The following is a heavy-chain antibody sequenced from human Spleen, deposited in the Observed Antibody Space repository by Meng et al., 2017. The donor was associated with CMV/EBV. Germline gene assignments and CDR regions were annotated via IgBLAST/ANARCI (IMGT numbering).Heavy chain of an antibody. J-gene: IGHJ6*02. D-gene: IGHD2-2*01. CDR1: GGTLSSYT. Sequence: SVKVSCKASGGTLSSYTISWVRQAPGLGLEWMGGIIPLFGTANYAQKFQGRVTITTDESTSTANMELNSLRSEDTAVYYCARSVVPAAVYYYYGMDVWGQGTTVTVSS. CDR3: ARSVVPAAVYYYYGMDV. CDR2: IIPLFGTA. V-gene: IGHV1-69*05.